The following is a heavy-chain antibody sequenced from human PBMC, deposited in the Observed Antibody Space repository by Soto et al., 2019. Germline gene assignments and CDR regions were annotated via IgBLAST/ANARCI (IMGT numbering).Heavy chain of an antibody. V-gene: IGHV1-69*01. J-gene: IGHJ4*02. CDR1: GGTFSRHA. CDR3: ARGWGYDSNDYYYAY. D-gene: IGHD3-22*01. CDR2: IIPIFGTA. Sequence: QVQLVQSGAEVRKPGSSVKVSCKASGGTFSRHAISWVRQAPGQGLEWMGGIIPIFGTANHAQKFQGRGTIIADEPTSTVYMELSSLRSEDTAMYYCARGWGYDSNDYYYAYWGQGTLVIVSS.